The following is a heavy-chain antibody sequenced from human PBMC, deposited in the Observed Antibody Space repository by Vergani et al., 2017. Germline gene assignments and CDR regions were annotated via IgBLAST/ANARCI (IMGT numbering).Heavy chain of an antibody. V-gene: IGHV5-51*01. J-gene: IGHJ4*02. D-gene: IGHD3-22*01. CDR3: ARLYGRDSSGSKYFDY. CDR1: GYSFTNYW. CDR2: IHPADSDT. Sequence: EVQLVPSGAEVKKPGESLKISCQISGYSFTNYWIGWVRQMPGKGLEWMGIIHPADSDTRYSPSFQGQVTISVDKSNSTAYLQRSSLRASDSAMYYCARLYGRDSSGSKYFDYWGQGTLVTVSS.